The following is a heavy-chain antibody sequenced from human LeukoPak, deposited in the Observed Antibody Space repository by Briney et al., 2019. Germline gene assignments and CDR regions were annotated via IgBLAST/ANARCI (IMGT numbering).Heavy chain of an antibody. CDR1: GGSISSYY. Sequence: PSETLSLTCTVSGGSISSYYWSWIRQPPGKGLEWIGYIYYSGSTNYNPSLKSRVTISVDTSKNQFSLKLSSVTAADTAVNYCARDLAYYDFWSGFDYWGQGTLVTVSS. D-gene: IGHD3-3*01. J-gene: IGHJ4*02. V-gene: IGHV4-59*01. CDR3: ARDLAYYDFWSGFDY. CDR2: IYYSGST.